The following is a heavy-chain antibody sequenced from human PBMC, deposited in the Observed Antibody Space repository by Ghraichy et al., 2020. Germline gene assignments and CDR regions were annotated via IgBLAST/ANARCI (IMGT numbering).Heavy chain of an antibody. D-gene: IGHD6-19*01. CDR1: GGSFSGYY. V-gene: IGHV4-34*01. CDR3: ARDRFIAVAGRLNWFDP. Sequence: SETLSLTCAVYGGSFSGYYWSWIRQPPGKGLEWIGEINHSGSTNYNPSLKSRVTISVDTSKNQFSLKLSSVTAADTAVYYCARDRFIAVAGRLNWFDPWGQGTLVTVSS. J-gene: IGHJ5*02. CDR2: INHSGST.